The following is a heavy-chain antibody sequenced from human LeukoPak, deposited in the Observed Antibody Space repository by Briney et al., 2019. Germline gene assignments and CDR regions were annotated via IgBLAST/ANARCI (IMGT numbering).Heavy chain of an antibody. D-gene: IGHD1-14*01. CDR2: TYYRSKSKWTY. Sequence: SQTLSLTCAISGDSVSSDSAAWNWIRQSPSRGPEWLGRTYYRSKSKWTYDYAVSVNSRIIIIPDTSKNQFSLHLNSVTPEDTAVYYCARTYHLGRGIDYWGQGTLVTVSS. V-gene: IGHV6-1*01. CDR1: GDSVSSDSAA. CDR3: ARTYHLGRGIDY. J-gene: IGHJ4*02.